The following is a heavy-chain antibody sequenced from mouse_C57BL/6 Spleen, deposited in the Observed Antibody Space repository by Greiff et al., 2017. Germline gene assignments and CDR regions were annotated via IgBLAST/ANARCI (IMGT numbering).Heavy chain of an antibody. D-gene: IGHD1-1*02. J-gene: IGHJ2*01. V-gene: IGHV14-4*01. Sequence: EVQLQQSGAELVRPGASVKLSCTASGFNIKDDYMHWVQQRPEQGLEWIGWIDPENGDPEYASKFQGKATITADTSSNTAYLQISSLTSEDTAVYYCATVTMAPYYFGCWGQGTTLTVSS. CDR1: GFNIKDDY. CDR2: IDPENGDP. CDR3: ATVTMAPYYFGC.